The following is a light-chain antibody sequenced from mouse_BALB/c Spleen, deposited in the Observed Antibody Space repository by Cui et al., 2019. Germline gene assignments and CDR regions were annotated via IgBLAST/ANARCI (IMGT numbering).Light chain of an antibody. V-gene: IGKV6-15*01. J-gene: IGKJ2*01. CDR2: SAS. CDR1: QNVGTN. Sequence: DIVMTQSQKFMSTSVGDRVSVTCKASQNVGTNVAWYQQKPGQSPKALIYSASYRYSGVPDRFTGSGSGTDFTLTISNVQSEDLAEYVCQQYNSYPYTFGGGTKLEIK. CDR3: QQYNSYPYT.